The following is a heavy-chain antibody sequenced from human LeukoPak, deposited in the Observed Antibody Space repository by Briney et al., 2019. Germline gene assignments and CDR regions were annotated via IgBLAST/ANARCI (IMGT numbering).Heavy chain of an antibody. CDR3: AKDRVPAAIPPQVELYFDY. CDR2: IRYNGSNK. V-gene: IGHV3-30*02. CDR1: GFTFSSYG. J-gene: IGHJ4*02. D-gene: IGHD2-2*02. Sequence: GGSLRLSCAASGFTFSSYGMHWVRQAPGKGLEWVAFIRYNGSNKYYADSVKGRFTISRDNSRNTLYLQMNSLRAEDTAVYYCAKDRVPAAIPPQVELYFDYWGQGTLVTVSS.